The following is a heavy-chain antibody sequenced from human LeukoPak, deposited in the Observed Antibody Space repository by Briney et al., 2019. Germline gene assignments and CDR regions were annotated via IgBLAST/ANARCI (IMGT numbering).Heavy chain of an antibody. Sequence: GGSLRLSCAASGFTLSSYGMNWVRQAPGKGLEWVSTITGSSVSTYYADSVKGRFTISRDNSKNTLYLQMNSLRAEDTAIYYCAKAYTSGWYYFDYWGQGTLVTDSS. CDR2: ITGSSVST. CDR3: AKAYTSGWYYFDY. D-gene: IGHD6-19*01. CDR1: GFTLSSYG. J-gene: IGHJ4*02. V-gene: IGHV3-23*01.